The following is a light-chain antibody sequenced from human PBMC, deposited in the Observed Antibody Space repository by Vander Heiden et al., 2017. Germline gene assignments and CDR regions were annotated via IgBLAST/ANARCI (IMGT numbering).Light chain of an antibody. V-gene: IGKV1-39*01. CDR1: HNIYSY. Sequence: DIQMTPSPSSLSASVGDRVTISCRTSHNIYSYLNWYQQKSGKAPKLLLYDASTVQRGVPSRFSGGGSGTDFTLTISSLQPEDFATYFCQQSYNIPRTFGGGTKVEL. J-gene: IGKJ4*01. CDR2: DAS. CDR3: QQSYNIPRT.